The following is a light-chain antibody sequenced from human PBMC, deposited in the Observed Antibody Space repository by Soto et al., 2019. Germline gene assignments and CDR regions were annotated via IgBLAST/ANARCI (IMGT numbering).Light chain of an antibody. CDR2: GAS. CDR1: QSVRSSH. V-gene: IGKV3-20*01. Sequence: DIVLTQSPGTLSLSPGERATLSCRASQSVRSSHLAWYQQKPGQAPRLVIYGASSRATGIPDRFSGSGSGTDFTLTISRLQSEDFAVYYCQQYNNWPQTFGQGTKVDIK. CDR3: QQYNNWPQT. J-gene: IGKJ1*01.